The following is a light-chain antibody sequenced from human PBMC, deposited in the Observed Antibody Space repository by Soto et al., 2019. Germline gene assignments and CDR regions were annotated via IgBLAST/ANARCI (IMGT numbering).Light chain of an antibody. CDR3: QKYNGAPLT. J-gene: IGKJ4*01. CDR1: QGISIY. CDR2: DAS. V-gene: IGKV1-27*01. Sequence: DIQMTQSPSSLSASVGDRVTIACRASQGISIYLAWYQQKPGKVPQLLIYDASTLKSGVPSRFSGSGSGTDFTLTISGLPPEDVATYYCQKYNGAPLTFGGGTKVEIK.